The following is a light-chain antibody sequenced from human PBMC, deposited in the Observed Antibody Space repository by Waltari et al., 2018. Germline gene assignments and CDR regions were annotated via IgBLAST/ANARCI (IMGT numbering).Light chain of an antibody. J-gene: IGKJ3*01. Sequence: EIVLTQSPATLSLSPGERATLSCRASQSVRSYLAWYQQKPGQAPRLLIYDASNRASGIPARFSGSGSGTDFSLSIASLQPEDVATYYCQTYYSPPFTFGPGTTVDIK. CDR3: QTYYSPPFT. V-gene: IGKV3-11*01. CDR1: QSVRSY. CDR2: DAS.